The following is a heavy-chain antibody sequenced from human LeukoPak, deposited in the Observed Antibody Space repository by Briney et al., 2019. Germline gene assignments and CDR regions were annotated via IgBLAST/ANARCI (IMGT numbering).Heavy chain of an antibody. V-gene: IGHV3-13*01. Sequence: PGGSLRLSCAASGFTFSSYDMHWVRQATGKGLEWVSAIGTAGDTYYPCSVKGRFTISRENAKNSLYLQMNSLRAGDTAVYYRARDSGDAFDIWGQGTMVTVSS. CDR1: GFTFSSYD. D-gene: IGHD3-10*01. CDR2: IGTAGDT. CDR3: ARDSGDAFDI. J-gene: IGHJ3*02.